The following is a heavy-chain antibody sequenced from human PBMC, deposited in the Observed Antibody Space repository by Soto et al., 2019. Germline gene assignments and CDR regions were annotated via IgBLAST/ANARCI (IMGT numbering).Heavy chain of an antibody. Sequence: GGSLRLPCAASGFTFSSYAMSWVRQAPGKGLEWVSAISGSGGSTYYADSVKGRFTISRDNSKNTLYLQMNSLRAEDTAVYYCAKVGIRRPASPKPRTQVNLVVVTAVDYWGQGTLVTVSS. CDR2: ISGSGGST. CDR1: GFTFSSYA. J-gene: IGHJ4*02. D-gene: IGHD2-15*01. V-gene: IGHV3-23*01. CDR3: AKVGIRRPASPKPRTQVNLVVVTAVDY.